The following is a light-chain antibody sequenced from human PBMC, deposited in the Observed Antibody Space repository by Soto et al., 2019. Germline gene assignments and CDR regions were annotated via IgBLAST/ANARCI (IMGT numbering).Light chain of an antibody. J-gene: IGKJ4*01. CDR3: QQYYNSVLT. Sequence: DIQMTQSPSSLSASLGDRVTTTCRASQSISNFLNWFQHKPGKAPKVLISAASTLQSGVPSRFSGSVSGTDFTLTISSLQPEDSASYYCQQYYNSVLTFGGGTKVDIK. CDR2: AAS. V-gene: IGKV1-39*01. CDR1: QSISNF.